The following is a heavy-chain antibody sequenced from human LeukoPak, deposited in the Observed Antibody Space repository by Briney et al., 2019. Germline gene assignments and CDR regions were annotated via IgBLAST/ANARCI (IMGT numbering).Heavy chain of an antibody. V-gene: IGHV3-23*01. CDR2: IIPSGDNT. D-gene: IGHD2-21*02. CDR1: GFTFTTYV. CDR3: VKGGWGDS. Sequence: GGSLRLSCAASGFTFTTYVMSWVRQAPGKGLDWVSTIIPSGDNTFHADSVKGRFTISRDNSKNTLYLQMNSLRVEDAAVYYCVKGGWGDSWGKGILVTVSS. J-gene: IGHJ4*02.